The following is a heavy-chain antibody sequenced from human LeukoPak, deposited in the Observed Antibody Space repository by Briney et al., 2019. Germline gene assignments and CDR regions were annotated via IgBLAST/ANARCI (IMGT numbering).Heavy chain of an antibody. CDR1: GYTFTSYG. D-gene: IGHD3-22*01. Sequence: ASVKVSCKASGYTFTSYGISWVRQAPGQGLEWMRWISAYNGNTNYAQKLQGRVTMTTDTSTSTAYMELRSLRSDDTAVYYCARVAGPRAGPYYYDSSGYYPLNYWGQGTLITVSS. CDR3: ARVAGPRAGPYYYDSSGYYPLNY. CDR2: ISAYNGNT. J-gene: IGHJ4*02. V-gene: IGHV1-18*01.